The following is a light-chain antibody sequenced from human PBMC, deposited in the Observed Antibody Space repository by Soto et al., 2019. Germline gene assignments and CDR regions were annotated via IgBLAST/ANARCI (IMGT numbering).Light chain of an antibody. CDR3: QQYDNWPPYT. CDR1: QSVSSN. J-gene: IGKJ2*01. V-gene: IGKV3-15*01. CDR2: GAS. Sequence: EIVMTQSPATLSVSPGERATLSCRASQSVSSNLAWYQQKPGQAPRLLFYGASTRATGIPAWFSGSGSGTEFTLTISSLQSEDFAVYYCQQYDNWPPYTFGQGTKLQIK.